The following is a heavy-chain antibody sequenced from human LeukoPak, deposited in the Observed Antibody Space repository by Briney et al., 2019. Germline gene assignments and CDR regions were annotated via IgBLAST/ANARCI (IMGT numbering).Heavy chain of an antibody. CDR3: ARDNWQFSGYSYGYYYYYYMDV. D-gene: IGHD5-18*01. Sequence: GGSLRLSCAASGFTFSSYAMHWVRQAPGKGLEWVAVISYDGSNKYYADSVKGRFTISRDNSKNTLYLQMNSLRAEDTAVYYCARDNWQFSGYSYGYYYYYYMDVWGKGTTVTVSS. CDR2: ISYDGSNK. CDR1: GFTFSSYA. J-gene: IGHJ6*03. V-gene: IGHV3-30*04.